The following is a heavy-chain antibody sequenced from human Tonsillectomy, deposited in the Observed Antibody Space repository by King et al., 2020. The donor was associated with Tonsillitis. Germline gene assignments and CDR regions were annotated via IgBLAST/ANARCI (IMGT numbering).Heavy chain of an antibody. D-gene: IGHD3-9*01. CDR2: IYHSGST. CDR1: GDSISSTNW. V-gene: IGHV4-4*02. Sequence: QLQESGPGLVKPSGTLSLTCAVSGDSISSTNWWSWVRQPPGRGLEWIVQIYHSGSTNYNPSLKGRVTLSLDKSKNQFSLKLGSVTAADTAGYYCAILYDILTGYTDAFDIWGQGTMVTVSS. CDR3: AILYDILTGYTDAFDI. J-gene: IGHJ3*02.